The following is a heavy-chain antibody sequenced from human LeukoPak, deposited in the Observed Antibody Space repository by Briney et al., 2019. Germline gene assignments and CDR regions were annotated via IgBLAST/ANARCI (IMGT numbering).Heavy chain of an antibody. CDR3: ARAKADVDTAMVYFDY. CDR2: IYYSGST. Sequence: SETLSLTCTVSGGSISSYYWSWIRQPPGQGLEWIGYIYYSGSTNYNPSLKSRVTISVDTSKNQFSLKLSSVTAADTAVYYCARAKADVDTAMVYFDYWGQGTLVTVSS. CDR1: GGSISSYY. V-gene: IGHV4-59*01. D-gene: IGHD5-18*01. J-gene: IGHJ4*02.